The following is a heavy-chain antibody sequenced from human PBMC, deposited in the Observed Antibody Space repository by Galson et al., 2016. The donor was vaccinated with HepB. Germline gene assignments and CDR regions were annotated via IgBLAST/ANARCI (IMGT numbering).Heavy chain of an antibody. CDR2: ISGSGGRT. CDR3: AGQRLGWYFDF. CDR1: GFTFRSYD. Sequence: SLRLSCAASGFTFRSYDMGWVRQAPGKGLEWVSTISGSGGRTYYADSVKGRLTISRDNSKNTRYLQMNSLRAEDTAVYYCAGQRLGWYFDFWGRGTLVTVSS. J-gene: IGHJ2*01. D-gene: IGHD5-12*01. V-gene: IGHV3-23*01.